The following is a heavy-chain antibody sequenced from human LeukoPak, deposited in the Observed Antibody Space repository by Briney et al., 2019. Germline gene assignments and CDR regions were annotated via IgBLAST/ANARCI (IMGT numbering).Heavy chain of an antibody. CDR2: IYYSGST. CDR1: GGSISSGDYY. V-gene: IGHV4-30-4*01. Sequence: SQTLSLTCTVSGGSISSGDYYWSWIRQPPGKGLEWIGYIYYSGSTYYNPSLKSRVTISVDTSKNQFSLKLSSVTAADTAVYYCARALGYCSSTSCHYGLDVWGQGTTVTVSS. J-gene: IGHJ6*02. CDR3: ARALGYCSSTSCHYGLDV. D-gene: IGHD2-2*01.